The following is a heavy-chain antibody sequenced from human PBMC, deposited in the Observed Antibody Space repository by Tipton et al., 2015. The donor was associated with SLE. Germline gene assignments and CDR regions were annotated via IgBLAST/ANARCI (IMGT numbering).Heavy chain of an antibody. CDR2: IYYSGST. CDR1: GGSISSHY. V-gene: IGHV4-59*11. Sequence: TLSLTCTVSGGSISSHYWSWIRQSPGRGLELIGYIYYSGSTNYNPSLKSRVTMSVDTSKNQFSLKLTSATAADTAVYYCASLYRGWGQGTLVTVSS. J-gene: IGHJ4*02. CDR3: ASLYRG. D-gene: IGHD5-12*01.